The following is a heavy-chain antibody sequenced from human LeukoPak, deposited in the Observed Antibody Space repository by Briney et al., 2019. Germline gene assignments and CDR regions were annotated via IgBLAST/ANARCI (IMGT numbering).Heavy chain of an antibody. D-gene: IGHD5-18*01. J-gene: IGHJ4*02. V-gene: IGHV3-21*01. CDR3: ARASGDIVETATMGSY. Sequence: GGSLRLSCAASGFTFNSYSMNWVRQAPGKGLEWVSSISSCSSSIYYADSVKGRFTISRDNAKNSLYLQMNSLRAEDTAVYYCARASGDIVETATMGSYWGQGTLVTVSS. CDR1: GFTFNSYS. CDR2: ISSCSSSI.